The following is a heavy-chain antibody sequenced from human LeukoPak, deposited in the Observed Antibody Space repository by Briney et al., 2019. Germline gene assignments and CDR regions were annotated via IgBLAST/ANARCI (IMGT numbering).Heavy chain of an antibody. J-gene: IGHJ4*02. CDR1: GVSFNDYY. CDR3: TRMTSGHDY. V-gene: IGHV4-34*01. D-gene: IGHD3-10*01. CDR2: INHSGYT. Sequence: SETLSLTCAVSGVSFNDYYWSWVRQTPGRGLEWIGEINHSGYTNDSPSLKSRVTLSIDTSRNQFSLNLRSVTVADAGIYFCTRMTSGHDYWGQGTLVTVSS.